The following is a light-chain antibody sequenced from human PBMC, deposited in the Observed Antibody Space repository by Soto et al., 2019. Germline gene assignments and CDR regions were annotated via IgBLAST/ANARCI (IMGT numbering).Light chain of an antibody. CDR2: GAS. V-gene: IGKV3-15*01. J-gene: IGKJ2*01. CDR1: QSVSSN. CDR3: QQYNNGPGT. Sequence: EIVMTQSPATLSVSPGERATLSCRASQSVSSNLAWYQQKPGQAPRLLIYGASTRATGIPARFSGSGSGIEFTLTISGLQAEDFAVYYCQQYNNGPGTFGQGTKLEIK.